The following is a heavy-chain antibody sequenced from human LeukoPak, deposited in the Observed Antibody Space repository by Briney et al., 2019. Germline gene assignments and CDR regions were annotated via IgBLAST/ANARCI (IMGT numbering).Heavy chain of an antibody. Sequence: SVKVSCKASGGTVSSYAISWGRQGPGQGLEWMGGSIPIFGTANYAQKFQGRVTITTDESTSTAYMELSSLRSEDTGVYYCANGIDSSGHFDYWGQGTLVTVSS. CDR3: ANGIDSSGHFDY. J-gene: IGHJ4*02. CDR2: SIPIFGTA. D-gene: IGHD3-22*01. CDR1: GGTVSSYA. V-gene: IGHV1-69*05.